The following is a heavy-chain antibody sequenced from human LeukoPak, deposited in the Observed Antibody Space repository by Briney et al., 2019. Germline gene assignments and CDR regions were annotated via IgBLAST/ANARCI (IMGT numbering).Heavy chain of an antibody. CDR1: GSTFGPYT. D-gene: IGHD1-26*01. CDR3: ASGMRVGPNI. CDR2: ISSSSDTI. J-gene: IGHJ4*02. V-gene: IGHV3-48*04. Sequence: GGSLRLSCAASGSTFGPYTMNWVRQAPGKGLEWVSYISSSSDTIYYADSVKGRFTISRDNAKNSLYLQMNSLRAEDTAVYYCASGMRVGPNIWGQGTLVTVSS.